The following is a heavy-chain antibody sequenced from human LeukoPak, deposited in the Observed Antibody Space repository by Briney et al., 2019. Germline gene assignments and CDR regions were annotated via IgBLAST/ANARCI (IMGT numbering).Heavy chain of an antibody. V-gene: IGHV4-59*08. J-gene: IGHJ4*02. CDR3: ARHLGVTGTWDY. CDR1: GGSITGHF. D-gene: IGHD6-19*01. Sequence: SETLSLTCTVSGGSITGHFWTWIRQPPGKGREYIGYIYYTGTTNYNPSLKSRATISLDTSKNQFSLKLSSVTAADTAVYYCARHLGVTGTWDYWGQGALVTVSS. CDR2: IYYTGTT.